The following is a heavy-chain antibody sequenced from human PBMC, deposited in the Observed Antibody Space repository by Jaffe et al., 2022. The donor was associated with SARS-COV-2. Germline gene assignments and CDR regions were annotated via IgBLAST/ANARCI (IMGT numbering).Heavy chain of an antibody. CDR3: ARTGGIWFGELPFLVRDYYYMDV. CDR1: GFTFSSYS. Sequence: EVQLVESGGGLVQPGGSLRLSCAASGFTFSSYSMNWVRQAPGKGLEWVSYISSSSSTIYYADSVKGRFTISRDNAKNSLYLQMNSLRAEDTAVYYCARTGGIWFGELPFLVRDYYYMDVWGKGTTVTVSS. V-gene: IGHV3-48*01. J-gene: IGHJ6*03. D-gene: IGHD3-10*01. CDR2: ISSSSSTI.